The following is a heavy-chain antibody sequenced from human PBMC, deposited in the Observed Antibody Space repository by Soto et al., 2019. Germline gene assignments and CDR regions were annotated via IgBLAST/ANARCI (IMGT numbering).Heavy chain of an antibody. CDR1: GYTFSSYY. CDR2: INPRGGDT. V-gene: IGHV1-46*01. Sequence: QVRLLQSGTEVKQPGASLRVSCKASGYTFSSYYIHWVRQAPGQGIEWMGIINPRGGDTSYAQRFQGRVNMTRDTYTSTVYMELSSLTSDDTAMYYCARALTEFDYWGPGTLVTVSS. CDR3: ARALTEFDY. J-gene: IGHJ4*02. D-gene: IGHD7-27*01.